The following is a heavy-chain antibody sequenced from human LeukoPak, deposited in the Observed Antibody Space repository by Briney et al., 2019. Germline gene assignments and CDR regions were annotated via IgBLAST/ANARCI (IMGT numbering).Heavy chain of an antibody. CDR1: GLTVSSNY. V-gene: IGHV3-53*01. CDR2: IYSGGST. Sequence: GGSLRLSCAASGLTVSSNYMSWVRQAPGKGLEWVSVIYSGGSTYYADSVKGRFSISRDNAKNTLYLQMSSLRAEDTAVYYCARDRGPRTGFMVREAYDYWGQGTLVTVSS. CDR3: ARDRGPRTGFMVREAYDY. D-gene: IGHD3-10*01. J-gene: IGHJ4*02.